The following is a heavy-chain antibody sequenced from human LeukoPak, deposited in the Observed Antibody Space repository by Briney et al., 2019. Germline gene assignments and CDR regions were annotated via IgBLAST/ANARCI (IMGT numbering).Heavy chain of an antibody. Sequence: GGSLRLSCAASGFTFSRYRMNWVRQAPGKGLEWVSYISSTSSTIYYADSVKGRFTISRDNAKNSLYLQMNSLRTVDTAVYYCARDPGLSGYYFDSWGQGTLVTVSS. V-gene: IGHV3-48*01. J-gene: IGHJ4*02. CDR3: ARDPGLSGYYFDS. CDR1: GFTFSRYR. CDR2: ISSTSSTI. D-gene: IGHD3-22*01.